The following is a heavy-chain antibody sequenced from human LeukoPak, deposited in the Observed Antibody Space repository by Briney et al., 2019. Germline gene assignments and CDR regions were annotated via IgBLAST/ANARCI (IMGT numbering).Heavy chain of an antibody. D-gene: IGHD1/OR15-1a*01. J-gene: IGHJ6*02. CDR3: GRIAINANNGMDV. V-gene: IGHV3-72*01. CDR1: GFKFSDHY. CDR2: SRNKASSYTT. Sequence: GGSLRLSCAASGFKFSDHYIDWVSHAPGKGLELVDSSRNKASSYTTEYAASVEGRLTISRDVSESSLYLQMNSPRTEDTAVYYCGRIAINANNGMDVWGQGTTVTVSS.